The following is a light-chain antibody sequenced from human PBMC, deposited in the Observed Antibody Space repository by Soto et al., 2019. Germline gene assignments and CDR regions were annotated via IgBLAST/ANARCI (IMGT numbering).Light chain of an antibody. CDR3: QQYGSSPRT. Sequence: EIVLTQSPATLSVSPGERVTLSCRASLSVSSNLAWYQQKPGQAPRLLIYGASSRATGIPDRFSGSGSGTDFTLTISRLEPEDFAVYYCQQYGSSPRTFGQGTKVDIK. J-gene: IGKJ1*01. CDR1: LSVSSN. V-gene: IGKV3-20*01. CDR2: GAS.